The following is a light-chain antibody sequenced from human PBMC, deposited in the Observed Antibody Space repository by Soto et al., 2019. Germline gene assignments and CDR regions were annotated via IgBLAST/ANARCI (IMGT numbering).Light chain of an antibody. V-gene: IGLV2-14*01. CDR2: DVS. CDR3: SSYTASNTRQIV. J-gene: IGLJ1*01. CDR1: SSDVGGYNY. Sequence: QSVLTQPASVSGSPGQSITISCTGTSSDVGGYNYVSWYQQHPGKAPKFMIYDVSNRLSGVSNRFSGSKSGNTASLTISGLQAEDEADYYSSSYTASNTRQIVFGTGTKVTVL.